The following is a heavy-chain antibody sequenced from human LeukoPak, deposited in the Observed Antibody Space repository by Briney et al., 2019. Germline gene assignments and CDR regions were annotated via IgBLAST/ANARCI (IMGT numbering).Heavy chain of an antibody. CDR2: ISSSSSYI. V-gene: IGHV3-21*01. Sequence: PGGSLRLSCAASGFTFSSYSMNWVRQAPGKGLEWVSSISSSSSYIYYADSVKGRFTISRDNAKNSLYLQMNSLRAEDTAVYYCAILGYCSGGSCPDAFDIWGQGTMVTVSS. J-gene: IGHJ3*02. CDR1: GFTFSSYS. CDR3: AILGYCSGGSCPDAFDI. D-gene: IGHD2-15*01.